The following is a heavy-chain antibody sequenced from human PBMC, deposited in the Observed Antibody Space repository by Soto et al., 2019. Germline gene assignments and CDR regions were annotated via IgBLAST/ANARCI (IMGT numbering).Heavy chain of an antibody. Sequence: GGSVSSYVIVGVGQANGQGLEWMGGIIPIFGTANYAQKFQGRVTITADESTSTAYMELSSLRSEDTAVYYCAKCLAAMTALTPPDYYYSGMDVRGQRTTV. CDR2: IIPIFGTA. D-gene: IGHD2-21*02. CDR3: AKCLAAMTALTPPDYYYSGMDV. J-gene: IGHJ6*02. CDR1: GGSVSSYV. V-gene: IGHV1-69*01.